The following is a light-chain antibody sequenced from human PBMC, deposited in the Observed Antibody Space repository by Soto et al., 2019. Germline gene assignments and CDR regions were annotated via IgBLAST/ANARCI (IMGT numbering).Light chain of an antibody. CDR1: SSDVGGYNY. CDR3: CSYAGSYTFFYV. J-gene: IGLJ1*01. CDR2: DVS. V-gene: IGLV2-11*01. Sequence: QSVLTQPRSVSGSPGQSVTISCTGTSSDVGGYNYVSWYQQHPGKAPKLMIYDVSKRPSGVPDRFSGSKSGNTASLTISGLQAEDEADYYCCSYAGSYTFFYVFGTGTKVIVL.